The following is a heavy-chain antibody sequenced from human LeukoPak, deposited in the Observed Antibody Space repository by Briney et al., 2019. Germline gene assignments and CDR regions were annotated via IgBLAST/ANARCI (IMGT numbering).Heavy chain of an antibody. CDR1: GFTFSNAW. CDR3: TTEVAGRLYYFDY. J-gene: IGHJ4*02. V-gene: IGHV3-15*01. Sequence: GGSLRLSCAASGFTFSNAWMSLVRQAPGKGLEWVGRIKSKTDGGTTDYAAPVKGRFTISRDDSKNTLYLQMNSLKTEDTAVYYCTTEVAGRLYYFDYWGQGTLVTVSS. CDR2: IKSKTDGGTT. D-gene: IGHD6-19*01.